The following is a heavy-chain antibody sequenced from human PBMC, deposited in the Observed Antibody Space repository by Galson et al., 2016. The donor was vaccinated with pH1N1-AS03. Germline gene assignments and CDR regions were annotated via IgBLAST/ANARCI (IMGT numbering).Heavy chain of an antibody. CDR3: ERDPHGLDG. J-gene: IGHJ6*02. V-gene: IGHV3-69-1*01. CDR2: ISSSGTV. CDR1: GFTFSNYD. Sequence: SLRLSCAASGFTFSNYDMNWVRLAPGKGLEWVSYISSSGTVYYTDSVKGRFTISRDKAKNSLYLQMNSLTAGDTAVYYCERDPHGLDGWGQGTAVTVSS.